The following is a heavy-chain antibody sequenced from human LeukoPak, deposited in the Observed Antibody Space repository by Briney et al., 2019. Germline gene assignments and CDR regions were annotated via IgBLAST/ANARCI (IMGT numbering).Heavy chain of an antibody. V-gene: IGHV3-74*01. CDR1: GFTFSTYW. CDR3: ARVAEAAAFDS. D-gene: IGHD6-13*01. Sequence: QPGGSLRLSCAASGFTFSTYWMHWVRQAPGKGLVWVSRINSDGSSTTYADSVKGRFTISRDNAKYTLYLQMNSLRAEDTAVYYCARVAEAAAFDSWGQGTLVTVSS. CDR2: INSDGSST. J-gene: IGHJ4*02.